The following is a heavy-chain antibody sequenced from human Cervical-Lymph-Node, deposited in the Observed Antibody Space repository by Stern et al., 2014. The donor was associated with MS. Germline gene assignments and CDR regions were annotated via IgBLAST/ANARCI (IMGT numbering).Heavy chain of an antibody. CDR2: ITPIFGTA. CDR1: GGTFSTYA. D-gene: IGHD1-20*01. CDR3: AREYNWNDRFYGMDV. J-gene: IGHJ6*02. V-gene: IGHV1-69*01. Sequence: QVQLVQSGAEVKKPGSSVKGSCQASGGTFSTYAISWVRQAPGQGLEWMGGITPIFGTANYAQKFQGRVTITADESTSTAYMELSSLRSEDTAVYYCAREYNWNDRFYGMDVWGQGTTVTVSS.